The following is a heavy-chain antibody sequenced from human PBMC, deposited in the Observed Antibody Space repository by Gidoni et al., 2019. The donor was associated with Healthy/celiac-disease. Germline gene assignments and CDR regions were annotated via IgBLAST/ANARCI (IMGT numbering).Heavy chain of an antibody. CDR3: TTVWFTWGYSYGPVYDAFDI. CDR1: GFTFSNSW. CDR2: IKSKTDGGTT. V-gene: IGHV3-15*01. Sequence: EVQLVESGGGLVKPGGSLSLSCSASGFTFSNSWMSWFRLAPGKVLEWVGRIKSKTDGGTTDYAAPVKGRFTISRDDSKNTLYLQMNSLKTEDTAVYYCTTVWFTWGYSYGPVYDAFDIWGQGTMVTVSS. D-gene: IGHD5-18*01. J-gene: IGHJ3*02.